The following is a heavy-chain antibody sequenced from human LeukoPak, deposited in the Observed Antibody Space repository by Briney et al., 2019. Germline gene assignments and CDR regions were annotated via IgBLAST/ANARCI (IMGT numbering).Heavy chain of an antibody. J-gene: IGHJ4*02. CDR3: ARAGYCSGGSCYGGMNY. V-gene: IGHV1-2*02. D-gene: IGHD2-15*01. CDR1: GYTFTGYY. CDR2: INPNSGGT. Sequence: GASVKVSCKASGYTFTGYYMHWVRQAPGQGLEWMGWINPNSGGTNYAQKFQGRVTMTRDTSISTAYMELSRLRSDDTAVYYCARAGYCSGGSCYGGMNYWGQGTLVTVSS.